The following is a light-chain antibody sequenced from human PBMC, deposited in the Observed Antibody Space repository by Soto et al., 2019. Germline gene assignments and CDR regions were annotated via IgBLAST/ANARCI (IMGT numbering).Light chain of an antibody. J-gene: IGLJ2*01. CDR1: SSDIGGYNF. V-gene: IGLV2-14*01. CDR2: EVN. CDR3: SSFTTSSTLVV. Sequence: QPALTQPASVSGSPGQSITISCTGTSSDIGGYNFVSWYQHHPGKAPKLMIYEVNNRPSGVSSRFSGSKSGNTASLTISGLQTEDEADYYCSSFTTSSTLVVFGGGTKVTVL.